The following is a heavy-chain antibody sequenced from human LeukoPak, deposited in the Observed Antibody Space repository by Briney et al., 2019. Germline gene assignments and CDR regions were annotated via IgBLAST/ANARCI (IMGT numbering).Heavy chain of an antibody. CDR3: ARAGNYYYSSGYYSHFDY. J-gene: IGHJ4*02. CDR2: VYHSGST. D-gene: IGHD3-22*01. CDR1: GGSISSYY. Sequence: SETLSLTCTVPGGSISSYYWSWIRQPPGKGLEWIGHVYHSGSTNYNPSLKSRVTISVDTSKNQFSLKLSSVTAADTAVYYCARAGNYYYSSGYYSHFDYWGQGTLVTVSS. V-gene: IGHV4-59*01.